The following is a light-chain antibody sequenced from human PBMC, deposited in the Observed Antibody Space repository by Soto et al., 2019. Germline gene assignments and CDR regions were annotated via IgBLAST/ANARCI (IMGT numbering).Light chain of an antibody. CDR1: QSVSSY. Sequence: EVEKTQSPATLSVSPAERATLSCRARQSVSSYLAWYQQKPGQAPRLLIYGASTRATGIPARFSGSGSGTEFTLTISIVQAEDFADYCCQQYSKWPTFGQGTKVDIK. J-gene: IGKJ1*01. V-gene: IGKV3-15*01. CDR2: GAS. CDR3: QQYSKWPT.